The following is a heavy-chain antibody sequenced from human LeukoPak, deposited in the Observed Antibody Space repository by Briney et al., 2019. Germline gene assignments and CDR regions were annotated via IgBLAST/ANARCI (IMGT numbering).Heavy chain of an antibody. CDR3: AKDRGRDGYNPLDY. CDR1: GFTFSSYG. Sequence: GGSLRLSCAASGFTFSSYGMHWVRQAPGKGLEWVAVIWYGGSNKYYADSVKGRFTISRDNSKITLYLQMNSLRAEDTAVYYCAKDRGRDGYNPLDYWGQGTLVTVSS. CDR2: IWYGGSNK. J-gene: IGHJ4*02. V-gene: IGHV3-30*02. D-gene: IGHD5-24*01.